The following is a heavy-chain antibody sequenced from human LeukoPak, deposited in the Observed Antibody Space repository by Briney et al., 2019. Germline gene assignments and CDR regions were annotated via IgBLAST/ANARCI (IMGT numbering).Heavy chain of an antibody. CDR3: ARVYSRRSSGYYYADY. V-gene: IGHV1-8*01. D-gene: IGHD3-22*01. Sequence: ASVKVSCKASGYTFSSYDINWVRRATGQGLEWMGWMNPNSGNTGYAQKFQGRVTMTRNTPINTAYMELSSLRSEDTAVYYCARVYSRRSSGYYYADYWGQGALVTVSS. J-gene: IGHJ4*02. CDR1: GYTFSSYD. CDR2: MNPNSGNT.